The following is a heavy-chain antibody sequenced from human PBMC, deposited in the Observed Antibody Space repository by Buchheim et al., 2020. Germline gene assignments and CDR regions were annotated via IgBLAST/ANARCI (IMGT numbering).Heavy chain of an antibody. CDR1: GGSISSSNW. V-gene: IGHV4-4*02. CDR3: ARDLNGGDPIQGDYYYGMDV. D-gene: IGHD2-21*02. Sequence: QVQLQESGPGLVKPSGTLSLTCAVSGGSISSSNWWSWVRQPPGKGLEWIGEIYHRGSTNYNPSLKIRVTISVDKYKNQFSLTLSSVTAADTAVYYCARDLNGGDPIQGDYYYGMDVWGQGTT. CDR2: IYHRGST. J-gene: IGHJ6*02.